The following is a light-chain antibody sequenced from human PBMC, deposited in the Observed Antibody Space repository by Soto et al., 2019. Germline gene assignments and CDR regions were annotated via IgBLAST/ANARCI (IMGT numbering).Light chain of an antibody. Sequence: EIVLTQSPGTLSLSPGERAYLSCRASQSVSSSYLAWYQQKTGQAPRILIYGASSRATGIPDRFSGSGSGTDFTLTISSLEPEDFAVYYCQQRSNWSWTFGQGTKVDIK. V-gene: IGKV3D-20*02. CDR3: QQRSNWSWT. J-gene: IGKJ1*01. CDR2: GAS. CDR1: QSVSSSY.